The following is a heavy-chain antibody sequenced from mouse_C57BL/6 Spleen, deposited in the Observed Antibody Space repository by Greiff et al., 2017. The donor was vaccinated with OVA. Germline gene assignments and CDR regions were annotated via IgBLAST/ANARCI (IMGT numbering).Heavy chain of an antibody. Sequence: QVQLQQPGAELVRPGSSVKLSCKASGYTFTSYWMHWVKQRPIQGLEWIGNIDPSDSETHYNQKFKDKATLTVDKSSSTAYMQLSSLTSDDSAVYYCARSGAQGHYFDYWGQGTTLTVSS. J-gene: IGHJ2*01. CDR2: IDPSDSET. CDR3: ARSGAQGHYFDY. V-gene: IGHV1-52*01. CDR1: GYTFTSYW. D-gene: IGHD3-2*02.